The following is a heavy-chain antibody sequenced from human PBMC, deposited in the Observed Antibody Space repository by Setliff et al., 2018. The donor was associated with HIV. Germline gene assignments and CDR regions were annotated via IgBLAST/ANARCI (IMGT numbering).Heavy chain of an antibody. Sequence: SETLSLTCTVSNVSINSYYWSWIRQPAGRALEWIGRIYSSGSTNYNPSLKSRVKMSIDTSKNQFSLKLSFVTAADTAVYFCARDPYCSGDGCFRYYQHWGRGTLVTVSS. D-gene: IGHD2-15*01. CDR2: IYSSGST. CDR1: NVSINSYY. J-gene: IGHJ1*01. V-gene: IGHV4-4*07. CDR3: ARDPYCSGDGCFRYYQH.